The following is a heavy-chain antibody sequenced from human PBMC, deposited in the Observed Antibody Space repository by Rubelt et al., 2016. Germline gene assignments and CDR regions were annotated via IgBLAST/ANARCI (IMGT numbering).Heavy chain of an antibody. CDR2: LFSGNT. J-gene: IGHJ6*02. Sequence: ESGPPLVKPTQTLTLTCTFSGFSLSTSGVGVGWIRQPPGKGLQWIGSLFSGNTYYNPSLKSRVTISLDTSKNQFSLKLSSLTAVDTAVYFCARVQRAGLLWDVWGHGTAVTVSS. CDR3: ARVQRAGLLWDV. D-gene: IGHD3-10*01. V-gene: IGHV4-39*07. CDR1: GFSLSTSGVG.